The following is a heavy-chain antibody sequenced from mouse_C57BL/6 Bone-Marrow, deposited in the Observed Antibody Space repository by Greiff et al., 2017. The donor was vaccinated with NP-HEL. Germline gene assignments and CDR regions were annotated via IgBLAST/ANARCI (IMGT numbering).Heavy chain of an antibody. Sequence: EVHLVESGGDLVKPGGSLKLSCAASGFTFSSYGMSWVRQTPDKRLEWVATISSGGSYTYYPDSVKGRFTISRDNAKNTLYLQMSSLKAEDTAMYYCARRARPFDYWGQGTLVTVSA. J-gene: IGHJ3*01. CDR3: ARRARPFDY. V-gene: IGHV5-6*01. CDR1: GFTFSSYG. CDR2: ISSGGSYT.